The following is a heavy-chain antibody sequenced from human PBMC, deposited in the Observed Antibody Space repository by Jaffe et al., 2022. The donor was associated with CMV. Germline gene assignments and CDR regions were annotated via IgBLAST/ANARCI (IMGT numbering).Heavy chain of an antibody. Sequence: QVQLQESGPGLVKPSETLSLTCTVSGGSISSYYWSWIRQPPGKGLEWIGYIYYSGSTNYNPSLKSRVTISVDTSKNQFSLKLSSVTAADTAVYYCARDRGGDTAMVIGYWGQGTLVTVSS. CDR1: GGSISSYY. D-gene: IGHD5-18*01. V-gene: IGHV4-59*01. CDR3: ARDRGGDTAMVIGY. J-gene: IGHJ4*02. CDR2: IYYSGST.